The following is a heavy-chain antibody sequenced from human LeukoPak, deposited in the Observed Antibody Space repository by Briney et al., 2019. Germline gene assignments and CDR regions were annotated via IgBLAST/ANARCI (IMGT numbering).Heavy chain of an antibody. J-gene: IGHJ3*02. CDR2: IKSDGSST. CDR1: GLIFSRYW. V-gene: IGHV3-74*01. Sequence: GGSLRLSCAASGLIFSRYWMHWVRQAPGKGLVWVSRIKSDGSSTSYAESVKGRFTISRDNAKNTLYLQMNNLRVEDTAVYYCARESVTDISRQSDAFDIWGQGTMVTVS. D-gene: IGHD2-21*02. CDR3: ARESVTDISRQSDAFDI.